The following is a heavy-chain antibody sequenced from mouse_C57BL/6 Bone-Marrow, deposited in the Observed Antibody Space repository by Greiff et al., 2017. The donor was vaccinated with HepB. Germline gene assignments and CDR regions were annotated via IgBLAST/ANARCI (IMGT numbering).Heavy chain of an antibody. Sequence: VQLQQSGAELVKPGASVKLSCTASGFNIKDYYMHWVKQRTEQGLEWIGRIGPEDGENKYAPKFQGQATITADTSSNTAYLQLSSLTSEDTAVYYCSRSDYDYDLPGFFHWGQGTLVTVSA. V-gene: IGHV14-2*01. CDR3: SRSDYDYDLPGFFH. J-gene: IGHJ3*01. CDR2: IGPEDGEN. CDR1: GFNIKDYY. D-gene: IGHD2-4*01.